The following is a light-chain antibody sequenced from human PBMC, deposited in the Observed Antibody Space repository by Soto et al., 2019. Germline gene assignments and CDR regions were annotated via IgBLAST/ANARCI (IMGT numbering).Light chain of an antibody. CDR3: LQYYVYPRT. Sequence: DIQMTQSPSSLSAFVGGRVTITCRASQAIRDDLAWFQQKPGKAPKRLIYGGSTLHSGVSSRFSGRGSGTEFTLTISSLQAEDFATYYCLQYYVYPRTFGQGTKVDIK. CDR2: GGS. V-gene: IGKV1-17*01. J-gene: IGKJ1*01. CDR1: QAIRDD.